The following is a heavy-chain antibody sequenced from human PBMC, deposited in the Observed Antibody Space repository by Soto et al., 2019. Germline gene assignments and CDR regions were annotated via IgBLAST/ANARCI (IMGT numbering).Heavy chain of an antibody. Sequence: GGSLRLSCAASGFTFSSYDMHWVRQATGKGLEWVSTINTAGDTYYPDSVKGQFTISRENAKNSLYLQINSLKAGDTAVFYCARGRSSGYSYFDYWGLGTLVTVSS. CDR1: GFTFSSYD. CDR2: INTAGDT. CDR3: ARGRSSGYSYFDY. D-gene: IGHD3-22*01. V-gene: IGHV3-13*04. J-gene: IGHJ4*02.